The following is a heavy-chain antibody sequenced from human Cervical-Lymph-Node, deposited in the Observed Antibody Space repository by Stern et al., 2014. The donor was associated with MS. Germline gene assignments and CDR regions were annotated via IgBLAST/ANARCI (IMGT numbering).Heavy chain of an antibody. V-gene: IGHV1-46*03. CDR1: GYTFTSYY. Sequence: MQLVQSGAEVKKPGASVKVSCKASGYTFTSYYMHWVRQAPGQGLEWMGIINAYGGSTSYAQKFQGRVTMPRDTSTSTVYMELSSLRSEDTAVYYCTRALHGCTSTSCYKYIDYWGQGTLVTVSS. CDR3: TRALHGCTSTSCYKYIDY. J-gene: IGHJ4*02. CDR2: INAYGGST. D-gene: IGHD2-2*02.